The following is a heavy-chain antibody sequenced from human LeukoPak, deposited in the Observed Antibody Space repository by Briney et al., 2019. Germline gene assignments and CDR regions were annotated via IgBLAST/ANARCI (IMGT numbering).Heavy chain of an antibody. Sequence: GRSLRLSCAASGFTFSSYGMHWVRQAPGKGLEWVAVISYDGSNKYYADSVKGRFTISRDNSKNTLYLQMNSLRAEDTAVYYCAKDLGRDYWGQGTLVTVFS. D-gene: IGHD1-26*01. J-gene: IGHJ4*02. CDR1: GFTFSSYG. V-gene: IGHV3-30*18. CDR2: ISYDGSNK. CDR3: AKDLGRDY.